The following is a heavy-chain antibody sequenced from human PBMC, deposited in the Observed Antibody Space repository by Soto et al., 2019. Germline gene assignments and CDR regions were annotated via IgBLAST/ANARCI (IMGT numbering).Heavy chain of an antibody. D-gene: IGHD3-9*01. V-gene: IGHV3-48*02. J-gene: IGHJ6*02. Sequence: PGGSLRLSCAASGFTFSSYSMNWVRQAPGKGLEWVSYISSSSSTIYYADSVKGRFTISRDNAKNSLYLQMNSLRDEDTAVYYCARDGAYFDWLGISYYYYYGMDVWGQGTTVTVSS. CDR1: GFTFSSYS. CDR3: ARDGAYFDWLGISYYYYYGMDV. CDR2: ISSSSSTI.